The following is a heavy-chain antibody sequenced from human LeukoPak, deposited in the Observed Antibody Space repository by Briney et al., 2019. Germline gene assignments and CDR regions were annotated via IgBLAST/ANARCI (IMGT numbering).Heavy chain of an antibody. D-gene: IGHD3-22*01. J-gene: IGHJ2*01. CDR1: GFTFSNYA. CDR2: IRYDGSNK. CDR3: AKPSLYYYDTSGYYRYWYFDL. Sequence: GGSLRLSCAASGFTFSNYAIHWVRQAPGKGLEWVAFIRYDGSNKYYVDSVKGRFTISRDNSKNTLYLQMNSLRAEDTAVYYCAKPSLYYYDTSGYYRYWYFDLWGRGTLVTVSS. V-gene: IGHV3-30*02.